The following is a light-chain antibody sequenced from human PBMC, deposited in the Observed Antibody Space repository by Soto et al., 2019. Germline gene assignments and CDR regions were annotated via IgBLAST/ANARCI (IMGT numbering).Light chain of an antibody. CDR2: KAS. CDR1: HIINTY. CDR3: QQYHSYPYT. Sequence: DIQMTQSPSTLSASVGDRVTITCRASHIINTYLAWYQQKPGKASKFLIYKASSLESGVPSRFSGSGSGTEFTLTISSLQPDDFATYYCQQYHSYPYTFGQGTKLEIK. J-gene: IGKJ2*01. V-gene: IGKV1-5*03.